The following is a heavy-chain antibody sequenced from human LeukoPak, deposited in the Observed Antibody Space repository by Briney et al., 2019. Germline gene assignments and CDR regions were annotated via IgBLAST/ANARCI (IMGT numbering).Heavy chain of an antibody. J-gene: IGHJ4*02. D-gene: IGHD3-10*01. V-gene: IGHV4-59*12. CDR3: ASNYGSGSYYAFDY. CDR2: IYYSGNT. CDR1: GASISSYY. Sequence: PSETLSLTCTVSGASISSYYWNWIRQPPGKGLEWIGYIYYSGNTNYNPSLKSRVTISVDTSKNQFSLKLSSVTAADTAVYYCASNYGSGSYYAFDYWGQGTLVTVSS.